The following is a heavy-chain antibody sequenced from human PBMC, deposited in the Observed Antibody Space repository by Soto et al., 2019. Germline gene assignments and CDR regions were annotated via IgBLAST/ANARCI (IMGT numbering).Heavy chain of an antibody. CDR2: ISAYNGNT. V-gene: IGHV1-18*01. CDR3: ARGVTPRWSGYYRQNWFAP. CDR1: GYAFTSYA. J-gene: IGHJ5*02. Sequence: ASVKVSCKASGYAFTSYAISWVRQAPGQGLEWMGWISAYNGNTNYAQKLQGRVTMTTDTSTSTAYMELRSLRSDDTAVYYCARGVTPRWSGYYRQNWFAPWGQGTLVTVSS. D-gene: IGHD3-3*01.